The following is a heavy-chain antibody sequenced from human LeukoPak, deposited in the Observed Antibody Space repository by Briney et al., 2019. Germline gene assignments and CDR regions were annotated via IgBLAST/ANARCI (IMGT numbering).Heavy chain of an antibody. J-gene: IGHJ4*02. CDR3: TRFLRGADKVFDY. D-gene: IGHD2-21*01. V-gene: IGHV4-39*01. CDR2: IFYTGTT. Sequence: PSETLSLTCTVSGGSISRISFFWGWIRQPPGKGLEWIGNIFYTGTTYYNPSLKSRTTISVDTSKNQFSLKLTSVTAADTAVYYCTRFLRGADKVFDYWGQGTLVTVSS. CDR1: GGSISRISFF.